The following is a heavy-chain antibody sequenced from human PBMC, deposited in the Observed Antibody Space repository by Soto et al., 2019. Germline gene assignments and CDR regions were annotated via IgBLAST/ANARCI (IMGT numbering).Heavy chain of an antibody. CDR3: ARERSGTTSMDV. CDR1: RDTFNSKS. V-gene: IGHV1-8*02. Sequence: SVKVTSEASRDTFNSKSMYSVRQATGQGLEWMGRMIPISGNAGYAQKFQGRVTMTTNNSTSTAYMELSSLRSEDTAVYCCARERSGTTSMDVWGQGTTGTVSS. J-gene: IGHJ6*02. CDR2: MIPISGNA. D-gene: IGHD1-1*01.